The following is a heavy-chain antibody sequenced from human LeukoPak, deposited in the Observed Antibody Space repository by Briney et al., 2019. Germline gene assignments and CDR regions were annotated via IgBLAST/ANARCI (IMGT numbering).Heavy chain of an antibody. Sequence: LSGRSLRLSCAASRFTFDDHVMHWVRQAPGKGLEWVSGLSCYSGSIVYADSVKGRFTISRDNAKNCLYVQMNSLRAEDTALYYCAKGGTAADNYWYFDLWGRGTLVTVSS. CDR1: RFTFDDHV. CDR2: LSCYSGSI. CDR3: AKGGTAADNYWYFDL. D-gene: IGHD6-13*01. J-gene: IGHJ2*01. V-gene: IGHV3-9*01.